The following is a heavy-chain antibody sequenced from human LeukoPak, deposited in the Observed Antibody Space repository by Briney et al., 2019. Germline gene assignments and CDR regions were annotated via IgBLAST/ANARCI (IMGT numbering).Heavy chain of an antibody. J-gene: IGHJ4*02. Sequence: GGSLRLSCAASGFSFSDYNMSWVRQAPGRGLEWVASIDRDGSEKYYGDYVKGRFTISRDNAKNSVFLQMNSLRAEDTAVYFCARGAGAPDYEGQGTLVTVSS. V-gene: IGHV3-7*01. D-gene: IGHD4/OR15-4a*01. CDR1: GFSFSDYN. CDR3: ARGAGAPDY. CDR2: IDRDGSEK.